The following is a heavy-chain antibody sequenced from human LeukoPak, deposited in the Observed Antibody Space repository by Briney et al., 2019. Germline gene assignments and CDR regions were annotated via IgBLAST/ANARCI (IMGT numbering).Heavy chain of an antibody. V-gene: IGHV3-48*03. Sequence: GGSLRLSCAASGFTFSSYEMNWVRRAPGKGLEWVSYISSSGSTIYYADSVKGRFTISRDNAKNSLYLQMNSLRAEDTAVYYCARDSREWIQLWLPGRFYYGMDVWGQGTTVTVSS. CDR2: ISSSGSTI. CDR1: GFTFSSYE. J-gene: IGHJ6*02. D-gene: IGHD5-18*01. CDR3: ARDSREWIQLWLPGRFYYGMDV.